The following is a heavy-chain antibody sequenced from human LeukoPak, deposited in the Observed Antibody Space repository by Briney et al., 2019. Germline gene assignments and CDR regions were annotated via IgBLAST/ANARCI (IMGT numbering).Heavy chain of an antibody. CDR2: ISPSSSTI. Sequence: PGGSLRLSCAASGFTFSSYGMNWVRQAPGKGLEWVSYISPSSSTIYYADSGKGRFTVSRDNAKNSLYLQMNSLRAEDTAVYYCAREHTPYGSGCTAAYWGQGTLVTVSP. D-gene: IGHD6-19*01. J-gene: IGHJ4*02. V-gene: IGHV3-48*01. CDR1: GFTFSSYG. CDR3: AREHTPYGSGCTAAY.